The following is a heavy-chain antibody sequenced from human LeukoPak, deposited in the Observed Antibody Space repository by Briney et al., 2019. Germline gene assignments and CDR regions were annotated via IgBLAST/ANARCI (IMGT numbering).Heavy chain of an antibody. CDR1: GFTFSSYE. Sequence: GGSLRLSCAASGFTFSSYEMNWVRQAPGKGLEWVSYISSSGSTIYYADSVKGRFTISRDNAKNSLYLQMNSLRAEDTAVYYCARVIPGDSVLDYWGQGTLVTVSS. J-gene: IGHJ4*02. D-gene: IGHD2-21*02. CDR2: ISSSGSTI. V-gene: IGHV3-48*03. CDR3: ARVIPGDSVLDY.